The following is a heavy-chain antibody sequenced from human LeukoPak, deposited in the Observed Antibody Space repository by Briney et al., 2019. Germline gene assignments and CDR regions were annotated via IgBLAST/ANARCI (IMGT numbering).Heavy chain of an antibody. D-gene: IGHD6-13*01. CDR3: ARDLYGSSWYTEVNWFDP. CDR1: GDSVSSNSAA. CDR2: TYNRSKWYN. Sequence: SPTLSLTCAISGDSVSSNSAAWNWIRQSPSRGLEWLGSTYNRSKWYNDYAVSVKSRITINPDTSKNQFSLQLNSVTPEDTAVYYCARDLYGSSWYTEVNWFDPWGQGTLVTVSS. V-gene: IGHV6-1*01. J-gene: IGHJ5*02.